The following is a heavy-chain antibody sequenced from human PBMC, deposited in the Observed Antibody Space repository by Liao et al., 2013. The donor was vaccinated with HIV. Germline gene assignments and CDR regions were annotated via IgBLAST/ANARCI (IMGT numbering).Heavy chain of an antibody. D-gene: IGHD5-24*01. J-gene: IGHJ4*02. CDR2: IYYSGST. CDR3: ASYRDGYKLGFDY. V-gene: IGHV4-59*01. Sequence: QVQLQESGPGLVKPSETLSLTCTVSGGSISSYYWSWIRQPPGKGLEWIGYIYYSGSTNYNPSLKSRVTISVDTSKNQFSLKLSSVTAADTAVYYCASYRDGYKLGFDYWGQGTLVTVSS. CDR1: GGSISSYY.